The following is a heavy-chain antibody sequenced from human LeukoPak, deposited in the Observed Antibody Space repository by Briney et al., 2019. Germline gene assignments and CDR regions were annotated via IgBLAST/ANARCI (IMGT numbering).Heavy chain of an antibody. CDR1: GYTFTSYG. V-gene: IGHV1-18*01. D-gene: IGHD6-13*01. J-gene: IGHJ4*02. Sequence: ASVKVSCKASGYTFTSYGISWVRQAPGQGLEWMAWISAYNGNTNYAQKFQGRVTMTTDTSTSTAYMELRSQRSDDTAVYYCAREGAAAAGTGGGYFDYWGQGTLVTVSS. CDR3: AREGAAAAGTGGGYFDY. CDR2: ISAYNGNT.